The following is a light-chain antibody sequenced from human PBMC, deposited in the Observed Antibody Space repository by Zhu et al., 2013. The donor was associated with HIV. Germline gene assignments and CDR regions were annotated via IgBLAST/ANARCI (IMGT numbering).Light chain of an antibody. CDR1: QGISSY. J-gene: IGKJ4*01. CDR2: GAS. V-gene: IGKV1-9*01. Sequence: DIQLTQSPSFLSACVGDRVTITCRASQGISSYLAWYQQKPGKAPKLLIYGASTLQSGVPSRFSGSGSGTEFTLTISSLQPEDFAIYYCQQLDPYPLTFGGGTKVEIK. CDR3: QQLDPYPLT.